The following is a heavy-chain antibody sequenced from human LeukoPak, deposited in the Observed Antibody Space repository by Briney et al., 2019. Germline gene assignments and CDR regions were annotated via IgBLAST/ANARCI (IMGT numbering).Heavy chain of an antibody. CDR2: TNPSGGST. Sequence: GASVKVSCKASGYTFTSYYMHWVRQAPGQGLEWMGITNPSGGSTSYAQKFQGRVTMTRDTSTSTVYMELSSLRSEDTAVYYCARDPSAPGYCSSTSCYPSLLDYWGQGTLVTVSS. V-gene: IGHV1-46*01. D-gene: IGHD2-2*01. CDR3: ARDPSAPGYCSSTSCYPSLLDY. CDR1: GYTFTSYY. J-gene: IGHJ4*02.